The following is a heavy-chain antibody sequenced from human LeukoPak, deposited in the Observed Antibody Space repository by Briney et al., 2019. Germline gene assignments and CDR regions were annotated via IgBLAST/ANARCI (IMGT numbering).Heavy chain of an antibody. V-gene: IGHV1-8*01. D-gene: IGHD2-15*01. CDR2: MNPNSGNT. J-gene: IGHJ4*02. CDR1: GYTFTSYD. CDR3: ARAPMRYCSGGSCYYRYYFDY. Sequence: ASVKVSCKASGYTFTSYDINWVRQATGQGLEWMGWMNPNSGNTGYAQKFQGRVTMTRNTSISTAYMELSSLRSEDTAVYYCARAPMRYCSGGSCYYRYYFDYWGQGTLVTVSS.